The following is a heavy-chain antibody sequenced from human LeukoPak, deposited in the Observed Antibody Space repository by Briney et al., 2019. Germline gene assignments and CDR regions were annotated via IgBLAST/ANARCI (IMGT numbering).Heavy chain of an antibody. CDR2: INPNSGGT. D-gene: IGHD3-10*01. CDR3: ARSRITMVRGVIQFDY. J-gene: IGHJ4*02. Sequence: EASVKVSCKASGYTFTSYGISWVRQAPGQGLEWMGWINPNSGGTNYAQKFQGRVTMTRDTSISTAYMELSRLRSDDTAVYYCARSRITMVRGVIQFDYWGQGTLVTVSS. CDR1: GYTFTSYG. V-gene: IGHV1-2*02.